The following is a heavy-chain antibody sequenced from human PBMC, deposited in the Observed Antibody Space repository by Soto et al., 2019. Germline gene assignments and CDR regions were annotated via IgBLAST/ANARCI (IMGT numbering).Heavy chain of an antibody. CDR1: GYTFTSYD. CDR2: MNPNSGNT. CDR3: AKTRSSSSSYYYYGMDV. J-gene: IGHJ6*02. Sequence: GASVKVSCKASGYTFTSYDINWVRQATGQGLEWMGWMNPNSGNTGYAQKFQGRVTMTRNTSISTAYMELSSLRSEDTAVYYCAKTRSSSSSYYYYGMDVWGQGTTVTVSS. D-gene: IGHD6-6*01. V-gene: IGHV1-8*01.